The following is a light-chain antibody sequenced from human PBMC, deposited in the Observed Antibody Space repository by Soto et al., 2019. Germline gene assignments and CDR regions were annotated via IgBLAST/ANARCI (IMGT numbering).Light chain of an antibody. V-gene: IGLV2-14*01. CDR1: SSDVGGSDY. CDR3: CSYTRSNSLVL. J-gene: IGLJ2*01. CDR2: DVS. Sequence: QSVLTQPASVSGSPGQSITISCIGTSSDVGGSDYVSWYQQHPGKAPKLVIYDVSNRPSGVSDRFSGSKSGNTASLTISGLQAEDEPDYYCCSYTRSNSLVLFGGGTKLTVL.